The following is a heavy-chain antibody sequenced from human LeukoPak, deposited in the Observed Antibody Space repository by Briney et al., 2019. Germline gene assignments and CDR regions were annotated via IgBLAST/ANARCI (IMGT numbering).Heavy chain of an antibody. CDR2: IYYSGGT. Sequence: SETLSLTCTVSGGSISSYYWSWIRQPPGKGLEWIGYIYYSGGTNYNPSLKSRVTISVDTSKNQFSLKLSSVTAADTAVYYCAREGGSYRPLDYSGQGTLVTVSS. CDR1: GGSISSYY. V-gene: IGHV4-59*01. CDR3: AREGGSYRPLDY. D-gene: IGHD3-16*02. J-gene: IGHJ4*02.